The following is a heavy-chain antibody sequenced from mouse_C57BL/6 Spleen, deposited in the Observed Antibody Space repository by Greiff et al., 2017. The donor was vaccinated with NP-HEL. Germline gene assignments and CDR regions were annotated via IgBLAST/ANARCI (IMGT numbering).Heavy chain of an antibody. CDR1: GYTFTSYW. CDR2: IDPSDSYT. CDR3: ARRGYCGSSGDWYFDV. J-gene: IGHJ1*03. Sequence: QVQLQQPGAELVMPGASVKLSCKASGYTFTSYWMHWVKQRPGQGLEWIGEIDPSDSYTNYNQKFKGKSTLTVDKSSSTAYMQLSSLTSEDSAVYYGARRGYCGSSGDWYFDVWGTGTTVTVSS. D-gene: IGHD1-1*01. V-gene: IGHV1-69*01.